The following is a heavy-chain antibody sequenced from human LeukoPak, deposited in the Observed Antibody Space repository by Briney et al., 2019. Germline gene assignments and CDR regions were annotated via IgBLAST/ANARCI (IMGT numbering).Heavy chain of an antibody. Sequence: ASVTVSCKVSGYTLTELSMHWVRQAPGKGLEWMGGFDPEDGETIYAQKFQGRVTMTEDTSTDTAYMELSSLRSEDTAVYYCATGRGLLWFGELLSYGMDVWGQGTTVTVSS. J-gene: IGHJ6*02. V-gene: IGHV1-24*01. CDR1: GYTLTELS. CDR3: ATGRGLLWFGELLSYGMDV. CDR2: FDPEDGET. D-gene: IGHD3-10*01.